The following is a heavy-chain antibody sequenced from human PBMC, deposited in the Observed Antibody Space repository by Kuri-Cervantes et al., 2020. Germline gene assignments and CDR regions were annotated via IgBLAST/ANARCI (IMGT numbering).Heavy chain of an antibody. CDR1: GFTFSSYG. D-gene: IGHD1-1*01. J-gene: IGHJ4*02. Sequence: GESLKISCAASGFTFSSYGMHWVRQAPGKGLEWVTFMRYDGSNKYYADSVKGRFTISRDNSKNTLYLQMNSLRTEDTAIYYCANHHDVPYWGQGALVTVSS. CDR2: MRYDGSNK. V-gene: IGHV3-30*02. CDR3: ANHHDVPY.